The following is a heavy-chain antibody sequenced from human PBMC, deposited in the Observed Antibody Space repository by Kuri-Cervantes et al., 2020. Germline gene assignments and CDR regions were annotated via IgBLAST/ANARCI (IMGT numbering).Heavy chain of an antibody. CDR1: GGSISSGGYS. CDR3: ARQPRSWYFDY. CDR2: IYHSGST. J-gene: IGHJ4*02. Sequence: LRLSCAVSGGSISSGGYSWSWIRQPPGKGLEWIGYIYHSGSTYYNPSLKSRVTISVDTSKNQFSLKLSSVTAADTAVYYCARQPRSWYFDYWGQGTLVTVSS. V-gene: IGHV4-30-2*03. D-gene: IGHD6-13*01.